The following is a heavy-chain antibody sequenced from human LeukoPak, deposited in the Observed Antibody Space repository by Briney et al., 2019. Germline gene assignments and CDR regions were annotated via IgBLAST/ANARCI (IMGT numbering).Heavy chain of an antibody. CDR3: TRYLSGGFDS. D-gene: IGHD2-15*01. V-gene: IGHV3-74*01. J-gene: IGHJ4*02. Sequence: GGSPRLSCVGSGFTFNNYWMIWVRQAPGKGLVWVSRINTDGTTTSYADSVKGRFTSSRDNAKNTLYLQMNSLRAEDTAVYYCTRYLSGGFDSWGQGTLVTVSS. CDR1: GFTFNNYW. CDR2: INTDGTTT.